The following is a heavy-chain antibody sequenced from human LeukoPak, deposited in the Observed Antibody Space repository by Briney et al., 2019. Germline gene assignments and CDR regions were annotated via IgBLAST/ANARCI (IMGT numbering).Heavy chain of an antibody. CDR3: ARDISHYYGSGSIYYFDY. Sequence: SETLSLTCAVYGGSFSGYYWSWIRQPPGEGLEWIGEINHSGSTNYNPSLKSRVTISVDTSKNQFSLKLSSVTAADTAVYYCARDISHYYGSGSIYYFDYWGQGTLVTVSS. J-gene: IGHJ4*02. CDR2: INHSGST. V-gene: IGHV4-34*01. CDR1: GGSFSGYY. D-gene: IGHD3-10*01.